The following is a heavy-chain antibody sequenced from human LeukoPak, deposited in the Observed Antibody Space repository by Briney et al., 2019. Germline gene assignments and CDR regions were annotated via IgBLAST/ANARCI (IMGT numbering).Heavy chain of an antibody. Sequence: PSETLSLTCTVSRGSINNYYWSWIRQTPGKGLDWIGYILSSGSTNYNPSVKSRVTISVDTSKNQFSLKLSSVTAADTAVYYCARTNQISETAFDIWGQGTMVIVTS. CDR2: ILSSGST. J-gene: IGHJ3*02. V-gene: IGHV4-59*01. CDR3: ARTNQISETAFDI. D-gene: IGHD1-14*01. CDR1: RGSINNYY.